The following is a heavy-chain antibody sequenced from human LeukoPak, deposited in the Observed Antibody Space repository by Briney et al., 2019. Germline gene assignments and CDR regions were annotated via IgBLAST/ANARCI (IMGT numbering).Heavy chain of an antibody. CDR1: GYSISSGYY. Sequence: PSETLSLTCTVSGYSISSGYYWGWIRQPPGKGLEWIGSIYHSGSTYYNPSLKRRVTISVDTSKNQFSLKLSSVTAADTVVYYCARASWQLVLDYWGQGTLVTVSS. CDR2: IYHSGST. J-gene: IGHJ4*02. D-gene: IGHD6-6*01. CDR3: ARASWQLVLDY. V-gene: IGHV4-38-2*02.